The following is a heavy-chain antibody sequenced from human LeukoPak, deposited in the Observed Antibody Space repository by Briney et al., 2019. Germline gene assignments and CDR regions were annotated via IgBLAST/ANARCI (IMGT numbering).Heavy chain of an antibody. Sequence: GGSLRLSCAASGFTFSSYAMHWVRQAPGKGLEWVAVISYDGSNKYYADSVKGQFTISRDNSKNTLYLQMNSLRAEDTAVYYCAKDQRGARIAAALDYWGQGTLVTVSS. V-gene: IGHV3-30*04. CDR2: ISYDGSNK. CDR1: GFTFSSYA. CDR3: AKDQRGARIAAALDY. J-gene: IGHJ4*02. D-gene: IGHD6-13*01.